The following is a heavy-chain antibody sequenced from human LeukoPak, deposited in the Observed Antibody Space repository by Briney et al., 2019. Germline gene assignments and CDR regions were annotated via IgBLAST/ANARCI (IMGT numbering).Heavy chain of an antibody. CDR3: ARIKEYGFDI. Sequence: GGSLRLSCAGSAFTFSSYWMSWVRRAPGKGPEWMANIKDDGSGKYYLDSVKGRFTISRDNAKNSLYLQMNSLRAEDAAVYSCARIKEYGFDIWGQGKMVTVSS. V-gene: IGHV3-7*01. D-gene: IGHD3-10*01. CDR1: AFTFSSYW. CDR2: IKDDGSGK. J-gene: IGHJ3*02.